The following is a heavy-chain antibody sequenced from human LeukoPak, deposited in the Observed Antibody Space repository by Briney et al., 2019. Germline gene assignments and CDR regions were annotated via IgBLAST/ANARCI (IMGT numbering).Heavy chain of an antibody. V-gene: IGHV4-4*07. CDR1: GGSISSYY. CDR2: IYTSGST. J-gene: IGHJ3*02. Sequence: SETLSLTCTVSGGSISSYYWSWIRQPAGKGLEWIGRIYTSGSTNYNPSLKSRVTNSVDPSKNQFSLNLSSVTAADTAMYYCVRGWTMVRGVMHSFDIWGQGTMVTVSS. CDR3: VRGWTMVRGVMHSFDI. D-gene: IGHD3-10*01.